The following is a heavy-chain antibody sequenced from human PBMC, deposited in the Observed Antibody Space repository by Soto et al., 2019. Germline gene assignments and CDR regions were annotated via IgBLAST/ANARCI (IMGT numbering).Heavy chain of an antibody. CDR1: GYTFTSYG. CDR3: AGFGAKTYYDFWSGYPSTQNYYYGMDV. V-gene: IGHV1-18*04. D-gene: IGHD3-3*01. Sequence: ASVKVSCKASGYTFTSYGISWVRQAPGQGLEWMGWISAYNGNTNYAQKLQGRVTMTTDTSTSTAYMELRSLRSDDTAVYYCAGFGAKTYYDFWSGYPSTQNYYYGMDVWGQGTTVTVSS. CDR2: ISAYNGNT. J-gene: IGHJ6*02.